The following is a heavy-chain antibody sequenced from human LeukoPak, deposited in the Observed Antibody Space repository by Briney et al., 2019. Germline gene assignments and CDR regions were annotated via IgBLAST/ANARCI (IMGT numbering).Heavy chain of an antibody. V-gene: IGHV1-46*01. J-gene: IGHJ5*02. CDR2: INPSGGST. D-gene: IGHD6-19*01. CDR3: ARAFVAVAGTGDWFDP. CDR1: GYTFTSYY. Sequence: GASVKVSCKASGYTFTSYYMHWVRQAPGQGLEWMGIINPSGGSTSYAQKFQGRVTMTRDTSTSTVYMELSSLRSEDTAVYYCARAFVAVAGTGDWFDPWGQGTLVTVSS.